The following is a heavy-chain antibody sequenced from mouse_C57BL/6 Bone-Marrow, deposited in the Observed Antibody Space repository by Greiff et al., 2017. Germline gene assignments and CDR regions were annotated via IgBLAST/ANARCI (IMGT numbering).Heavy chain of an antibody. Sequence: VQLQESGAELVKPGASVKISCKASGYAFSSYWMNWVKQRPGKGLEWIGQIYPGDGDTNYNGKFKGKATLTADKSSSTAYMQLSSLTSEDSAVYYCALYYYGSSYYAMDYWGQGTSVTVSS. CDR1: GYAFSSYW. D-gene: IGHD1-1*01. CDR2: IYPGDGDT. J-gene: IGHJ4*01. CDR3: ALYYYGSSYYAMDY. V-gene: IGHV1-80*01.